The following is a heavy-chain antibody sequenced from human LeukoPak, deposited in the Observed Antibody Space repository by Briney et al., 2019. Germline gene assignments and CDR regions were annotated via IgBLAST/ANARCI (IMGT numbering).Heavy chain of an antibody. J-gene: IGHJ4*02. Sequence: GGSLRLSCAASGFTFGSYAMSWVRQAPGKGLEWVATVSGSGDRMYHADSVKGRFTISRDNSKNTIYLQMNSLRAEDTALYYCAKGAAAPGFDFWGQGTLVTVSS. CDR3: AKGAAAPGFDF. CDR1: GFTFGSYA. V-gene: IGHV3-23*01. D-gene: IGHD6-25*01. CDR2: VSGSGDRM.